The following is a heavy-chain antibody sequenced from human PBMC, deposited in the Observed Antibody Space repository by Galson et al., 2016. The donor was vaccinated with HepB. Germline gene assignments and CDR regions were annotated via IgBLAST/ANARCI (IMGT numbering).Heavy chain of an antibody. CDR2: IWYDGSKD. D-gene: IGHD6-6*01. CDR3: ARFVEPDSSFDL. Sequence: SLRLSCAASGFTFTDFYMGWIRQAPGKGLEWVAVIWYDGSKDFLADSVKGRFTISRDNSKNTVYLQMDSLRVDDTAIYYCARFVEPDSSFDLWGQGTLVIVSS. V-gene: IGHV3-33*08. CDR1: GFTFTDFY. J-gene: IGHJ4*02.